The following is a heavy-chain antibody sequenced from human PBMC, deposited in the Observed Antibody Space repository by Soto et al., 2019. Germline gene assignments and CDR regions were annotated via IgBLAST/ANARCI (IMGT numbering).Heavy chain of an antibody. CDR1: GGSISSGGYS. J-gene: IGHJ4*02. Sequence: SETLSLTCAVSGGSISSGGYSWSWIRQPPGKGLEWIGYIYHSGSTYYNPSLKSRVTISVDRSKNQFSLKLSSVTAADTAVYYCAREKRGGSGLYYIDYWGQGTLVTVSS. CDR2: IYHSGST. V-gene: IGHV4-30-2*01. D-gene: IGHD3-10*01. CDR3: AREKRGGSGLYYIDY.